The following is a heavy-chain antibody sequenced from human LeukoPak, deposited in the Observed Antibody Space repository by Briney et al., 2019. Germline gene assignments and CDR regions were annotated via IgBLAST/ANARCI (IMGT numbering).Heavy chain of an antibody. Sequence: SETLSLTCTVSGGSISSYYWSWIRQPPGKGLEWIGEINHSGSTNYNPSLKSRVTISVDTSKNQFSLKLSSVTAADTAVYYCARPPGIAVAWFDPWGQGTPVTVSS. V-gene: IGHV4-34*01. CDR2: INHSGST. J-gene: IGHJ5*02. CDR1: GGSISSYY. D-gene: IGHD6-19*01. CDR3: ARPPGIAVAWFDP.